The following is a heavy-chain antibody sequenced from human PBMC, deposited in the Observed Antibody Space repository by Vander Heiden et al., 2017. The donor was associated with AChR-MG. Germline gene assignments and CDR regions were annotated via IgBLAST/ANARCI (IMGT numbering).Heavy chain of an antibody. V-gene: IGHV5-51*01. CDR2: IYPGNSDT. CDR3: ARHNWLRSEWVYYYYMDV. Sequence: EVQLLQSGADVNKPGESTKISCKGYGYSCTSYRLGWVRQMPWKGLEWMGIIYPGNSDTRYSPSFQGQVTISADKSISTAYLQWSSLKASDTAMYYCARHNWLRSEWVYYYYMDVWGKGTTVTVSS. D-gene: IGHD5-12*01. CDR1: GYSCTSYR. J-gene: IGHJ6*03.